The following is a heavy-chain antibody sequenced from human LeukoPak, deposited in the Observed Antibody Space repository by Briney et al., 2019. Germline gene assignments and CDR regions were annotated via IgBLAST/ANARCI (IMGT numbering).Heavy chain of an antibody. CDR1: GGSISSGGYY. CDR2: IYYSGST. D-gene: IGHD1-20*01. V-gene: IGHV4-31*03. J-gene: IGHJ4*02. Sequence: SETLSLTCTVSGGSISSGGYYWSWIRQHPGKGLEWIGYIYYSGSTYYNPSLKSRVTISVDTSKNQFSLKLSSVTAADTAVYYCARDELTGAFDYWGQGTLVTVSS. CDR3: ARDELTGAFDY.